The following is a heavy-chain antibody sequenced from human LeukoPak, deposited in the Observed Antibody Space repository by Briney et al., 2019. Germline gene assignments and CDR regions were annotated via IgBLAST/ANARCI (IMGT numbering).Heavy chain of an antibody. V-gene: IGHV7-4-1*02. D-gene: IGHD3-10*01. CDR2: INTNTGNP. CDR3: ARDMVLWFGELFWFDP. CDR1: GYTFTSYA. J-gene: IGHJ5*02. Sequence: ASVKVSCKASGYTFTSYAMNWVRQAPGQGLEWMGWINTNTGNPTYAQGFTGRFVFSLDTSVSTAYLQISSLKAEDTAVYYCARDMVLWFGELFWFDPWGQGTLVTVSS.